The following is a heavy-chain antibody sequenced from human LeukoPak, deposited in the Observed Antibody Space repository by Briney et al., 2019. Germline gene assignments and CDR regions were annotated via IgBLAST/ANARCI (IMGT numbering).Heavy chain of an antibody. CDR1: GFTFSSYW. V-gene: IGHV3-7*01. J-gene: IGHJ5*02. CDR2: IKQDGSEK. D-gene: IGHD3-10*01. CDR3: SCGASCFTIVPGWFCH. Sequence: AGSVRLSCAASGFTFSSYWMSWVRQAPGKGLVWVANIKQDGSEKYYVDSVKGRFTISRDNAKNSLYLQMNSLRAERSDETDCSCGASCFTIVPGWFCHWGQGTLVTVSS.